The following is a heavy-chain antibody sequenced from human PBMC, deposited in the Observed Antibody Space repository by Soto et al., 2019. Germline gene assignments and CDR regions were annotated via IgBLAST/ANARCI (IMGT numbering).Heavy chain of an antibody. CDR3: TPSLPGIAVAGTGMGFDY. J-gene: IGHJ4*02. D-gene: IGHD6-19*01. V-gene: IGHV3-15*01. CDR1: GFTFSNAW. Sequence: EVQLVESGGDLVKPGGSLRLSCAASGFTFSNAWMSWVRQAPGKGLEWVGRIKSKTDGGTTDYAAPVKGRFTISRDDTKNTLYLQMNSLKTEDTDVYYCTPSLPGIAVAGTGMGFDYWGQGTLVTVSS. CDR2: IKSKTDGGTT.